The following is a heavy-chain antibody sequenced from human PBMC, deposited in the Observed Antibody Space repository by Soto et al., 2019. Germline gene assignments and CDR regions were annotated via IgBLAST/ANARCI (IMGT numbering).Heavy chain of an antibody. Sequence: PSETLSLTCTVSSGSISSSSYYWGWIRQPPGKGLEWIGSIYYSGSTYYNPSLKSRVTISVDTSKNQFSLKLSSVTAADTAVYYCASVNCSGGSCYSFDYWGQGTLVTVSS. CDR2: IYYSGST. CDR1: SGSISSSSYY. CDR3: ASVNCSGGSCYSFDY. J-gene: IGHJ4*02. V-gene: IGHV4-39*01. D-gene: IGHD2-15*01.